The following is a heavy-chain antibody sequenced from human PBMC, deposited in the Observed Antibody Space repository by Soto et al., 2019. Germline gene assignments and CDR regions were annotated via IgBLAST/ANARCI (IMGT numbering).Heavy chain of an antibody. CDR3: ARGLSPSGAQNNWFDP. V-gene: IGHV1-8*01. J-gene: IGHJ5*02. D-gene: IGHD5-12*01. CDR1: GYTFTSYD. CDR2: MNPNSGNT. Sequence: ASVKVSCKASGYTFTSYDINWVRQATGQGLEWMGWMNPNSGNTGYAQKFQGRVTMTRNTSISTAYMELSSLRSEDTAVYYCARGLSPSGAQNNWFDPWGQGTLVTVS.